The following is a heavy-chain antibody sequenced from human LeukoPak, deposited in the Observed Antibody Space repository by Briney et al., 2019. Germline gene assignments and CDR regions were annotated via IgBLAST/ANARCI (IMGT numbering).Heavy chain of an antibody. CDR3: AREFHTWLVGATTNWFDP. V-gene: IGHV1-69*05. D-gene: IGHD1-26*01. J-gene: IGHJ5*02. CDR1: GGTFSSYA. CDR2: IIPIFGTA. Sequence: GASVKVSCKASGGTFSSYAISWVRQAPGQGLEWMGRIIPIFGTANYAQKFQGRVTITTDESTSTAYMELSSLRSEDTAVYYCAREFHTWLVGATTNWFDPWGQGTLVTVSS.